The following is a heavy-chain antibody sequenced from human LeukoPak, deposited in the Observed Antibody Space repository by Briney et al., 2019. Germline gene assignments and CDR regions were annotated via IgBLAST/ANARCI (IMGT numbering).Heavy chain of an antibody. J-gene: IGHJ4*02. CDR1: GFTFSSYA. CDR3: ARNYYDSSGYWTPDY. V-gene: IGHV3-7*01. CDR2: IKQDGSEK. D-gene: IGHD3-22*01. Sequence: PGGSLRLSCAASGFTFSSYAMHWVRQAPGKGLEWVANIKQDGSEKYYVDSVKGRFTISRDNAKNSLYLQMNSLRAEDTAVYYCARNYYDSSGYWTPDYWGQGTLVTVSS.